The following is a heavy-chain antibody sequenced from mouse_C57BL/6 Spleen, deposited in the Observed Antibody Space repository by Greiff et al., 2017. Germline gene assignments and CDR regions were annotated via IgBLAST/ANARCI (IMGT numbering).Heavy chain of an antibody. CDR1: GFTFSDYY. Sequence: EVQGVESGGGLVQPGGSLKLSCAASGFTFSDYYMYWVRQTPEKRLEWVAYISNGGGSTYYPDTVKGRFTISRDNAKNTLYLQMSRLKSEDTAMYYCARQGDYYGSSYGAMDYWGQGTSVTVSS. CDR2: ISNGGGST. D-gene: IGHD1-1*01. V-gene: IGHV5-12*01. CDR3: ARQGDYYGSSYGAMDY. J-gene: IGHJ4*01.